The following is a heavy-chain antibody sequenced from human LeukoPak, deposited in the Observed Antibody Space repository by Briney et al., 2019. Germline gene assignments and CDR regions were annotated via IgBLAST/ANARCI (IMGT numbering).Heavy chain of an antibody. Sequence: GGSHILSCSASGFTFSNYGLHWVRQAPGKGLEYVSAISSNGDSTYYADSVKGRFTISRDNSKNTLYLQMSSLRVEDTAVFYCLKLHSGYYFDYWGQGTLVTVSS. CDR2: ISSNGDST. J-gene: IGHJ4*02. CDR1: GFTFSNYG. CDR3: LKLHSGYYFDY. V-gene: IGHV3-64D*09. D-gene: IGHD5-12*01.